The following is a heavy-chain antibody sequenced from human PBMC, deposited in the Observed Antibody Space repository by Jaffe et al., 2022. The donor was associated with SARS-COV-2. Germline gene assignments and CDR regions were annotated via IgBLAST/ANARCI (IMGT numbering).Heavy chain of an antibody. CDR3: AKDLRGAELRFLEWLGLRGYGMDV. CDR2: ISGSGGST. Sequence: EVQLLESGGGLVQPGGSLRLSCAASGFTFSSYAMSWVRQAPGKGLEWVSAISGSGGSTYYADSVKGRFTISRDNSKNTLYLQMNSLRAEDTAVYYCAKDLRGAELRFLEWLGLRGYGMDVWGQGTTVTVSS. V-gene: IGHV3-23*01. J-gene: IGHJ6*02. CDR1: GFTFSSYA. D-gene: IGHD3-3*01.